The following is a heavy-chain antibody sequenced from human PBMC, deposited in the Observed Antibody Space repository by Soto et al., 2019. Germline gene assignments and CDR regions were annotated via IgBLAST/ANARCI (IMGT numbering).Heavy chain of an antibody. V-gene: IGHV4-34*01. J-gene: IGHJ4*02. CDR3: VRGRKILTGYYTNALFDY. CDR2: SNHSGST. CDR1: GGSFSGYY. D-gene: IGHD3-9*01. Sequence: PSETLSLTCPFYGGSFSGYYWSWIRQPPGKGLEWIGESNHSGSTNYNPSLKSRVTISVDTFKNQFALKLSSVSAADTAVYYCVRGRKILTGYYTNALFDYWGQGTLVTVSS.